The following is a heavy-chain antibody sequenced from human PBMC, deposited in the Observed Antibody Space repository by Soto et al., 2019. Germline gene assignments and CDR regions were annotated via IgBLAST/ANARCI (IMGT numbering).Heavy chain of an antibody. J-gene: IGHJ4*02. D-gene: IGHD4-17*01. CDR3: ARDHYGDSPFDY. Sequence: SVKVSCKASGGTFSSYAISWVRQAPGQGLEWMGGIIPIFGTANYAQKFQGRVTITADESTSTAYMELSSLRSEDTAVYYCARDHYGDSPFDYWGQGTLVTVSS. CDR2: IIPIFGTA. V-gene: IGHV1-69*13. CDR1: GGTFSSYA.